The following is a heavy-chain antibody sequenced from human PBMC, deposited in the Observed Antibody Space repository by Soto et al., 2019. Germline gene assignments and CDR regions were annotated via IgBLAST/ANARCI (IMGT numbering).Heavy chain of an antibody. V-gene: IGHV1-18*04. CDR1: GYTFTSYG. CDR2: ISAYNGNT. CDR3: ARDGKRYCSSTSCNKRYYYYGMDV. Sequence: QVQLVQSGAEVKKPGASVKVSCKASGYTFTSYGISWVRQAPGQGLEWMGWISAYNGNTNYAQKLQGRVTMTTDTSRSTAYMELRSLRSDDTAVYYCARDGKRYCSSTSCNKRYYYYGMDVWGQGTTVTVSS. J-gene: IGHJ6*02. D-gene: IGHD2-2*01.